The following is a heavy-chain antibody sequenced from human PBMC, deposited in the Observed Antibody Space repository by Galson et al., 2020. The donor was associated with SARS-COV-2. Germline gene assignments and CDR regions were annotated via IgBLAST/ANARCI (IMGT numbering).Heavy chain of an antibody. CDR2: INSDGSST. D-gene: IGHD6-13*01. J-gene: IGHJ6*02. Sequence: GGSLRLSCAASGFTFSSYWMHWVRQAPGKGLVWVSRINSDGSSTSYADSVKGRFTISRDNAKNTLYLQMNSLRAEDTAVYYCAGALAAAGSYYYYGMDVWGQGTTVTVSS. CDR3: AGALAAAGSYYYYGMDV. V-gene: IGHV3-74*01. CDR1: GFTFSSYW.